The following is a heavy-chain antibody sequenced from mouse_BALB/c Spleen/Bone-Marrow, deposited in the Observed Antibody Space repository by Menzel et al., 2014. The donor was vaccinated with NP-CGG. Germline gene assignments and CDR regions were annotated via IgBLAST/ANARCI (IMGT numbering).Heavy chain of an antibody. V-gene: IGHV5-6*01. J-gene: IGHJ2*01. CDR2: ISSGGSYT. D-gene: IGHD2-4*01. CDR3: ARQSDYDYFDY. Sequence: EVNLVESGGDLVKPGGSLKLSCAASGFTFSNYGMSWVRQTPDKRLEWVATISSGGSYTYYPDSVKGRFTISRDNAKNTLYLQMSSLKSEDTAMYYCARQSDYDYFDYWGQGTTLTVSS. CDR1: GFTFSNYG.